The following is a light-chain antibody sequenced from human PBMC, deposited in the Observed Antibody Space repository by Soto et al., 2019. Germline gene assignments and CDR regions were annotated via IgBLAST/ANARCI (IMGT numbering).Light chain of an antibody. CDR1: QSVSTY. J-gene: IGKJ5*01. CDR3: QQRRSWPPTIT. Sequence: DIVMTQSPATLSLSPGERATLSCRASQSVSTYLAWYQQRPGQAPRLLIYDASYRATDIPPRFSGSGSGTDFTLTISSLEPEDFAVYYCQQRRSWPPTITFGQGTRLEIK. V-gene: IGKV3-11*01. CDR2: DAS.